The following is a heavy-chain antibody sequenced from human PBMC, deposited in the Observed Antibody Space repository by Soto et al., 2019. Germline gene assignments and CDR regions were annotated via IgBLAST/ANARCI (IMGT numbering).Heavy chain of an antibody. CDR3: AKKLGPIFGVAPSYGMDV. V-gene: IGHV3-23*01. CDR2: ISGSGGST. Sequence: PGGSLRLSCAASGFTFSSYAMSWVRQAPGKGLEWVSAISGSGGSTYYADSVKGRFTISRDNSKNTLYLQMNSLRAEDTAVYYCAKKLGPIFGVAPSYGMDVWDQGTTVTVSS. J-gene: IGHJ6*02. D-gene: IGHD3-3*01. CDR1: GFTFSSYA.